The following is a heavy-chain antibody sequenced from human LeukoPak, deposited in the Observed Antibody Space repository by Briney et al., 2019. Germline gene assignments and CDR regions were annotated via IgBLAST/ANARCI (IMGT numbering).Heavy chain of an antibody. V-gene: IGHV4-59*02. Sequence: SETLSLTCTVSGGSGSSDSWSWIRQPPGQGLEWIGYISYSGRTSYNPSLKSRVTISVDPSKSQLSLKLRSVTAADTAVYYCARRTRSFSYTYGDAYYYHMDVWGKGT. J-gene: IGHJ6*03. CDR2: ISYSGRT. D-gene: IGHD5-18*01. CDR3: ARRTRSFSYTYGDAYYYHMDV. CDR1: GGSGSSDS.